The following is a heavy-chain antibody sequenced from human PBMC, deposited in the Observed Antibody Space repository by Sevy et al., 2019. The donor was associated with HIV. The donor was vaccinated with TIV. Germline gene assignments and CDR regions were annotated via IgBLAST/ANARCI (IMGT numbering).Heavy chain of an antibody. Sequence: SETLSLTCTVSGGSISSYCWSWIRQPPGKGLEWIGYIYYSGSTNYNPSLKSRVTISVDTSKNQFSLKLSSVTAADTAVYYCARGGIVVVPAAGTMEDDAFDIWGQGTMVTVSS. J-gene: IGHJ3*02. CDR1: GGSISSYC. CDR3: ARGGIVVVPAAGTMEDDAFDI. V-gene: IGHV4-59*01. CDR2: IYYSGST. D-gene: IGHD2-2*01.